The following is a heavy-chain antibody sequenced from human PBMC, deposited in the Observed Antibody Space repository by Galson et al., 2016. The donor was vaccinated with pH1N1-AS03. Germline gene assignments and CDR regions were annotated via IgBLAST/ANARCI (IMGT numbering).Heavy chain of an antibody. Sequence: SLRLSCAASGFTFSATWIHWIRQGPGKGPGLVSRICPDGSIVGYADSVKGRFTVSRDNDKNTVYLQMNSLTADDTAVHYCTRDFDAPPGKWGQGTLVTVSS. CDR2: ICPDGSIV. CDR3: TRDFDAPPGK. V-gene: IGHV3-74*01. D-gene: IGHD2-2*01. CDR1: GFTFSATW. J-gene: IGHJ4*02.